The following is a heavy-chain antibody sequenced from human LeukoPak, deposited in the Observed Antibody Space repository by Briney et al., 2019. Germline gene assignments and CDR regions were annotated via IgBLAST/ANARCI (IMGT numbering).Heavy chain of an antibody. CDR1: GFTFSNYW. J-gene: IGHJ4*02. CDR3: ACIKGLFDY. V-gene: IGHV3-23*01. Sequence: PGGSLRLFCAASGFTFSNYWMHWVRQAPGKGLEWVSAISGSGGSTYYADSVKGRFTISRDNSKNTLYLQMNSLRAEDTAVYYCACIKGLFDYWGQGTLVTVSS. CDR2: ISGSGGST. D-gene: IGHD2-8*01.